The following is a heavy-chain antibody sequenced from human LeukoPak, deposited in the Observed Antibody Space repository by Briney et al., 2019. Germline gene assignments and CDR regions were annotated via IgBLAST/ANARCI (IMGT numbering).Heavy chain of an antibody. CDR1: GGSVSSGSYY. D-gene: IGHD2-15*01. V-gene: IGHV4-61*01. J-gene: IGHJ4*02. CDR3: ARHPQGAAQGSVFDY. CDR2: IYNSGST. Sequence: SETLSLTCTVSGGSVSSGSYYWSWIRQPPGKGLEWIGYIYNSGSTNYNPSLKSRVTISADTSKNQFSLRLSSVTAADTAVYYCARHPQGAAQGSVFDYWGQGTLVTVSS.